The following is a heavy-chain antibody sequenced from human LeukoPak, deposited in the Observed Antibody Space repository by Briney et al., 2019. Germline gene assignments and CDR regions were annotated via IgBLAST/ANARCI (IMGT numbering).Heavy chain of an antibody. V-gene: IGHV3-11*06. CDR2: ISSSSSYT. CDR1: GFTFSDYY. Sequence: GGSLRLSCAASGFTFSDYYMSWIRQAPGKGLEWVSYISSSSSYTNYADSVKGRFTISRDNAKNSLYLQMNSLRAEDTAVYYCARSPRDYYDSSGLFDYWGQGTPVTVSS. CDR3: ARSPRDYYDSSGLFDY. J-gene: IGHJ4*02. D-gene: IGHD3-22*01.